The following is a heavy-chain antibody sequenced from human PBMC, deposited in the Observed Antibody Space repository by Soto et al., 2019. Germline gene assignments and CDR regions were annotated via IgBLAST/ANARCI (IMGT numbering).Heavy chain of an antibody. CDR3: ESPRGTYSSSSYVDY. J-gene: IGHJ4*02. V-gene: IGHV4-39*01. Sequence: SETLSLTCTVSGGSISSSSYYWGWIRQPPGKGLEWIGNIYYSGSTYYNPSLKSRVAISVDTSKNQFSLKLSSVTAADTAVYYCESPRGTYSSSSYVDYWGQGTLVTVSS. CDR2: IYYSGST. CDR1: GGSISSSSYY. D-gene: IGHD6-13*01.